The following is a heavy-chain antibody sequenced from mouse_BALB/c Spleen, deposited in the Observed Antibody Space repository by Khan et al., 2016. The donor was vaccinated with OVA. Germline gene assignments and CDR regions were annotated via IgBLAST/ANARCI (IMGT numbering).Heavy chain of an antibody. CDR1: GYSITSGYA. Sequence: EVKLQESGPGLVKPSQSLSLTCTVTGYSITSGYAWNWIRQFPGNKLEWMGYISYSGSTSYNPSLRSRISITRDTSKNQFFLQFNSVTTEDIATSYCARRKYYGYAMDYWGQGTSVTVSS. J-gene: IGHJ4*01. D-gene: IGHD1-1*01. CDR2: ISYSGST. V-gene: IGHV3-2*02. CDR3: ARRKYYGYAMDY.